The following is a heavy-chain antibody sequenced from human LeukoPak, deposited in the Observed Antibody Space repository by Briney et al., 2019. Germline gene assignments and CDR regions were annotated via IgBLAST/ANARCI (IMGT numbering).Heavy chain of an antibody. Sequence: SETLSLTCTVSGGSISSYYWSWIRQPPGKGLEWIGYIYNNGITNSNPSPKSRVTISVDTSKNQFSLKLSSVTAADTAMYYCARHLYSGYDRVFDYWGQGTLVTVSS. J-gene: IGHJ4*02. D-gene: IGHD5-12*01. V-gene: IGHV4-59*08. CDR3: ARHLYSGYDRVFDY. CDR2: IYNNGIT. CDR1: GGSISSYY.